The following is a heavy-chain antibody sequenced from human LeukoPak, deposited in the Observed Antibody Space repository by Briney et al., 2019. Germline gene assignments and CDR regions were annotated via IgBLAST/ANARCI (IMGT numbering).Heavy chain of an antibody. J-gene: IGHJ3*02. CDR2: ISGSGIST. D-gene: IGHD3-22*01. Sequence: AGGSLRLSCAASDFSFITYAMSWVRQAPGKGLEWVSGISGSGISTYYADSVKGRFTISRDNSKNTLYLQMNSLRVEDTAVYYCAKSWNYYDSSGDDALDIWGQGTMVTVSS. V-gene: IGHV3-23*01. CDR3: AKSWNYYDSSGDDALDI. CDR1: DFSFITYA.